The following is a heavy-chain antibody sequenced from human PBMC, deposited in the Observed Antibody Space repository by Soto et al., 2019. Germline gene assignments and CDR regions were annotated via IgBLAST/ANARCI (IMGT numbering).Heavy chain of an antibody. J-gene: IGHJ6*02. CDR3: AREEVDIVATGLYYYYGMDG. V-gene: IGHV1-2*02. D-gene: IGHD5-12*01. Sequence: ASVKVSCKASGYTFTGYYMHWVRQAPGQGLEWMGWINPNSGGTNYAQKFQGRVTMTRDTSISTAYMELSRLRSDDTAVYYRAREEVDIVATGLYYYYGMDGWGQGTTVTVSS. CDR2: INPNSGGT. CDR1: GYTFTGYY.